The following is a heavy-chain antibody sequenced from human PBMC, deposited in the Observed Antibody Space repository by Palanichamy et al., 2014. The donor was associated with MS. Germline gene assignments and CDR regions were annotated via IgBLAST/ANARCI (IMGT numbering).Heavy chain of an antibody. CDR1: GFTFTRYW. J-gene: IGHJ2*01. Sequence: EVQLVDSGGGLVQPGGSLRLSCAASGFTFTRYWMIWARQAPGKGLEWVANTNQDGSGKYYADSVKGRFTISRDNTKNSLYLQMNSLRVEDTAVYYCARSGEDLWGRGAQVIVSS. V-gene: IGHV3-7*01. CDR3: ARSGEDL. CDR2: TNQDGSGK.